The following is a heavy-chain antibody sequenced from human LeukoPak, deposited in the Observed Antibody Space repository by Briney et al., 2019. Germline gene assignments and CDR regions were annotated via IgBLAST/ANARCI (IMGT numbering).Heavy chain of an antibody. V-gene: IGHV7-4-1*02. Sequence: ASVKVSCKASGYTFTSYAMNWVRQAPGQGLEWMGWINTNTGNPTYAQGFTGRFVFSLDTSVSTAYLQISSLKAEDTAVYYCAGEYYDSSAYDAFDIWGQGTMVTVSP. CDR1: GYTFTSYA. J-gene: IGHJ3*02. CDR2: INTNTGNP. CDR3: AGEYYDSSAYDAFDI. D-gene: IGHD3-22*01.